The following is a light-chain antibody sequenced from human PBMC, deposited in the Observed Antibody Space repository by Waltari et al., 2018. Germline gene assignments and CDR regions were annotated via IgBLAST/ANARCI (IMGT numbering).Light chain of an antibody. J-gene: IGLJ3*02. CDR3: QVWDSSTDHSWV. CDR2: YDH. Sequence: SYVLTQPPSVSVAPGETARFTSGGNKLVYKSVHCYQQRPGQAPVLVISYDHDRPSGIPERFSGSKSGNTATLTIIRVEAGDAADYYCQVWDSSTDHSWVFGGGTRLTVL. V-gene: IGLV3-21*04. CDR1: KLVYKS.